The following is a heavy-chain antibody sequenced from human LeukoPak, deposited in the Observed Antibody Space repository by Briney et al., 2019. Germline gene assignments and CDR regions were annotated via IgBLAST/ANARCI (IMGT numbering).Heavy chain of an antibody. CDR3: ARDRYSSGWYGDFDC. Sequence: QSGGSLRLSCAASGLTFDDYAMHWVRQAPGKGLEWVSGISWNSGSIGYADSVKGRFTISRDNSKNTLYLQVNSLRAEDTAVYYCARDRYSSGWYGDFDCWGQGTLVTVSS. CDR1: GLTFDDYA. V-gene: IGHV3-9*01. CDR2: ISWNSGSI. D-gene: IGHD6-19*01. J-gene: IGHJ4*02.